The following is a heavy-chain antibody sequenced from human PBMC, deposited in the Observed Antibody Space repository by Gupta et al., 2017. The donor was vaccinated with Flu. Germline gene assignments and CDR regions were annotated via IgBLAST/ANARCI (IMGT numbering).Heavy chain of an antibody. J-gene: IGHJ5*01. CDR3: AKDQREFCSGGECYPQIPDS. Sequence: QVHLVESGGGVVQPGRSLRLSCAASGFLFSYYGIHWVRQAPGKGLEWVAVISDDGTYKYYGDSVKGRFTISRDNSRNTVYLQMKSLRTEDTAAYYCAKDQREFCSGGECYPQIPDSWGQGTLVTVSP. CDR2: ISDDGTYK. CDR1: GFLFSYYG. V-gene: IGHV3-30*18. D-gene: IGHD2-15*01.